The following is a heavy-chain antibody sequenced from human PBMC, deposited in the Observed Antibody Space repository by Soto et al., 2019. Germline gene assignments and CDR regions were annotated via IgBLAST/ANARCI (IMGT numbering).Heavy chain of an antibody. CDR2: IIPILGIA. Sequence: QVQLVQSGAEVKKPGSSVKVSCKASGGTFSSYTISWVRQAPGQGLEWMGRIIPILGIANYAQKFHGRVTITADKSTSTAYMELSSLTSEDTAVYYCARSGYCSGGSCHRAGDYYYYMDVWGKGTTVTVSS. D-gene: IGHD2-15*01. V-gene: IGHV1-69*02. CDR1: GGTFSSYT. CDR3: ARSGYCSGGSCHRAGDYYYYMDV. J-gene: IGHJ6*03.